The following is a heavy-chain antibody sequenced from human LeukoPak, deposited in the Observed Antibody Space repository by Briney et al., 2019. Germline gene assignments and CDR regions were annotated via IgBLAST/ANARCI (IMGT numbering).Heavy chain of an antibody. D-gene: IGHD1-26*01. J-gene: IGHJ3*02. Sequence: SETLSLTCAVSGGSISSSNWWSWVRQPPGKGLEWIGEIYDSESTNYNPSLKSRVTISVDTSKNQFSLKLSSVTAADTAVYYCAREGARWEPSFSAFDIWGQGTMVTVSS. CDR3: AREGARWEPSFSAFDI. V-gene: IGHV4-4*02. CDR2: IYDSEST. CDR1: GGSISSSNW.